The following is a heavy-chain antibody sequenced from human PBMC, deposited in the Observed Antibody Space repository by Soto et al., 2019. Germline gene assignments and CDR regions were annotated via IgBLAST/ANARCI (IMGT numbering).Heavy chain of an antibody. CDR1: GFSVSNNY. CDR2: IYSGGDT. J-gene: IGHJ4*02. CDR3: ARNIPVTTLCY. V-gene: IGHV3-66*01. D-gene: IGHD4-17*01. Sequence: EVQLVESGGGLVQPGGSLRLSCAASGFSVSNNYMSWVRQAPGKGLECVSLIYSGGDTYYVDSVKGRFSISRDSSKNTLYLQMNSLRAEDSAVYYCARNIPVTTLCYRGQGTVVTVAS.